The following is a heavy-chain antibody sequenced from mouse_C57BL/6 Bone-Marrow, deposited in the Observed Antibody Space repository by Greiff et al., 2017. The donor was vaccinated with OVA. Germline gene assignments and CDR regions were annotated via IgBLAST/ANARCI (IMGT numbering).Heavy chain of an antibody. Sequence: VQLQQSGPELVKPGASVKISCKASGYAFSSSWMNWVKQRPGKGLEWIGRIYPGDGDTNYNGKFKGKATLTADKSSSTAYMQLSSLTSEDSAVYFCARSAYDGEAWFAYWGQGTLVTVSA. CDR3: ARSAYDGEAWFAY. CDR2: IYPGDGDT. J-gene: IGHJ3*01. D-gene: IGHD2-12*01. CDR1: GYAFSSSW. V-gene: IGHV1-82*01.